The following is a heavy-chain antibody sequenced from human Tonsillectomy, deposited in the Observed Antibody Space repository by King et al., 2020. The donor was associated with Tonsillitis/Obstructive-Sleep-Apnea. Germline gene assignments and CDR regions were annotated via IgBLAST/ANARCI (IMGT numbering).Heavy chain of an antibody. J-gene: IGHJ4*02. D-gene: IGHD3-3*01. CDR1: GFTFSNAW. CDR3: TTYDFWSGYSYYFDY. V-gene: IGHV3-15*01. CDR2: IKSKTDGGTT. Sequence: DVQLVESGGGLVKPGGSLRLSCAASGFTFSNAWMSWVRQAPGKGREWVGRIKSKTDGGTTDYAAPVKGRSTISRDDSKNTLYRQMNSLKTEDTAVYYCTTYDFWSGYSYYFDYWGQGTLVTVSS.